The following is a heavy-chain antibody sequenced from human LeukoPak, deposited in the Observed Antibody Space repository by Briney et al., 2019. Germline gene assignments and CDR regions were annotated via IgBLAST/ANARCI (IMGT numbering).Heavy chain of an antibody. CDR1: GHTFTGYY. V-gene: IGHV1-2*06. D-gene: IGHD4-17*01. CDR2: IDPNSGGT. Sequence: GASVKVSCKASGHTFTGYYMHWVRQAPGQGLEWMGRIDPNSGGTNYAQKFQGRVTMTRDTSISTAYMELSRLRSDDTAVYYCASAFGDQYFQHWGQGTLVTVSS. CDR3: ASAFGDQYFQH. J-gene: IGHJ1*01.